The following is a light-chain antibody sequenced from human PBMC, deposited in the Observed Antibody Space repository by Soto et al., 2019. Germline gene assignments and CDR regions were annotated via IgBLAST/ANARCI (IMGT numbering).Light chain of an antibody. J-gene: IGKJ3*01. CDR1: QSINNRY. CDR3: QQFGSSPGLT. CDR2: AAS. V-gene: IGKV3-20*01. Sequence: EIVLTQSPGTLSLSPGERATLSCRASQSINNRYLAWYQQKPGQAPRLLIYAASSRATGIPDRFSGSGSGTDFTITISRLEPEDFAVYYCQQFGSSPGLTFGPGTKVDIK.